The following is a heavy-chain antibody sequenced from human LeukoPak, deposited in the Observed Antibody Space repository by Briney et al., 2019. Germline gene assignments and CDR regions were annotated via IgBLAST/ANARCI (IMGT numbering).Heavy chain of an antibody. D-gene: IGHD3-22*01. Sequence: PGGSLRLSCAASGFTFSSHAMHWVRQAPGKGLECVAVISYGGGNKYYADSVKGRFTISRDNSKNTLYLQMNSLRAEDTAVYYCAKGPNQPYYYDSSGHFDYWGQGTLVTVSS. J-gene: IGHJ4*02. CDR3: AKGPNQPYYYDSSGHFDY. CDR1: GFTFSSHA. CDR2: ISYGGGNK. V-gene: IGHV3-30*07.